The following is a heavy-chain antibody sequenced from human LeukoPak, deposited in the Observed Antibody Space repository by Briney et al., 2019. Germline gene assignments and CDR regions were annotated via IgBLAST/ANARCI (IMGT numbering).Heavy chain of an antibody. CDR3: ARDSAPYHYDSSGYDY. CDR1: GFTFSSYW. D-gene: IGHD3-22*01. J-gene: IGHJ4*02. V-gene: IGHV3-7*01. Sequence: GGSLRLSCAASGFTFSSYWMSWVRQAPGKGLEWVANIKQDGSEKYYVDSVKGRFTISRDNAKNSLYLQMNSLRTEDTAVYYCARDSAPYHYDSSGYDYWGQRTLVTVSS. CDR2: IKQDGSEK.